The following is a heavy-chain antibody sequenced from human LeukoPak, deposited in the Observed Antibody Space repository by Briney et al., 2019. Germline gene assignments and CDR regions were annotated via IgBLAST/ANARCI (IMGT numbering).Heavy chain of an antibody. V-gene: IGHV4-59*01. Sequence: SETLSLTCTVSGGSIRSYHWSWIRQPPGKRLEWIGYIYDSGSTNYNPSLKSRVTISIDTSKNQFSLKLSSVTAADTAVYYCAREIGRDGYNDAFDIWGQGTMVTVSS. J-gene: IGHJ3*02. CDR1: GGSIRSYH. CDR2: IYDSGST. D-gene: IGHD5-24*01. CDR3: AREIGRDGYNDAFDI.